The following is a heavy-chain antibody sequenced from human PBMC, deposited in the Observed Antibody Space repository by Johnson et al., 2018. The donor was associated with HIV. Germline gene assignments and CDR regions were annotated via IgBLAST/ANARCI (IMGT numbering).Heavy chain of an antibody. Sequence: VESGGGVVRPGGSLRLSCAASGFNFDDYAMDWVRQAPGKGLEWVSGISWNRGRIGYAVSVKGRFTLSRDNAKNSLYLQMNSLRAEDTALYYCARPGEGRDASVFRAFDIWGQGTMVTVAS. CDR3: ARPGEGRDASVFRAFDI. CDR1: GFNFDDYA. CDR2: ISWNRGRI. J-gene: IGHJ3*02. V-gene: IGHV3-9*01. D-gene: IGHD5-24*01.